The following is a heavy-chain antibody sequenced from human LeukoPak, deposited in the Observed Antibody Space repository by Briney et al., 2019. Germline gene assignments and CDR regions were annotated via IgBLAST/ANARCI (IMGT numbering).Heavy chain of an antibody. CDR1: GYTLTELS. Sequence: APVTVSCTVSGYTLTELSMHWVRQAPGKGLEWMGGFDPEDGETIYAQKFQGRVTMTEDTSTDTAYMELSSLRSEDTAVYYCARADAETRTGTYYYYYYGMDVWGQGTTVTVSS. D-gene: IGHD1-7*01. CDR2: FDPEDGET. CDR3: ARADAETRTGTYYYYYYGMDV. V-gene: IGHV1-24*01. J-gene: IGHJ6*02.